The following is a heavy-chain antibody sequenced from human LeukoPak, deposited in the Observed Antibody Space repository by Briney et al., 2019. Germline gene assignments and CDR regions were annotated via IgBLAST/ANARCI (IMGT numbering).Heavy chain of an antibody. D-gene: IGHD3-10*01. Sequence: SETLSLTCAVYGGSFSGYYWSWIRQPPGKGLEWIGEINHSGSTNYNLSLKSRVTISVDTSKNQFSLKLSSVTAADTAVYYCARAPYYYGSGSSDPWGQGTLVTVSS. CDR3: ARAPYYYGSGSSDP. CDR2: INHSGST. J-gene: IGHJ5*02. V-gene: IGHV4-34*01. CDR1: GGSFSGYY.